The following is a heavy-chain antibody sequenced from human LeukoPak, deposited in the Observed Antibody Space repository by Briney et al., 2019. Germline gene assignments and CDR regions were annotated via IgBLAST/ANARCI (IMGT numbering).Heavy chain of an antibody. V-gene: IGHV3-23*01. CDR3: AKDFSRSQADIDDY. CDR2: ISGSGGST. CDR1: GGSVSSGSYY. D-gene: IGHD2-15*01. J-gene: IGHJ4*02. Sequence: ETLSLTCTVSGGSVSSGSYYWSWVRQAPGKGLEWVSAISGSGGSTYYAHSVKGRFTISRDNSKNTLYLQMNSLRAEGTAVYYCAKDFSRSQADIDDYWGQGTLVTVSS.